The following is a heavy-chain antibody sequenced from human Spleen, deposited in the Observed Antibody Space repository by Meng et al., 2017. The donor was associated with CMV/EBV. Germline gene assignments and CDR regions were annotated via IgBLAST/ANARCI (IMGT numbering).Heavy chain of an antibody. CDR1: GFTVSSNY. CDR3: ARDDPYRYFDY. D-gene: IGHD3-16*01. J-gene: IGHJ4*02. Sequence: GESLKISCAASGFTVSSNYMSWVRQAPGKGLEWVSLIYSGGNTHYADSVKGRFTVSRDNFKNTLSLQMNSLRPEDTAMYYCARDDPYRYFDYWGLGTMVTVSS. CDR2: IYSGGNT. V-gene: IGHV3-66*02.